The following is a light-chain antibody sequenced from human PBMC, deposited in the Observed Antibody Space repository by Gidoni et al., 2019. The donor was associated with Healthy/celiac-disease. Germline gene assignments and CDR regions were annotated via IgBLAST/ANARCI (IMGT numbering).Light chain of an antibody. CDR1: QSVSSK. CDR2: GAS. V-gene: IGKV3-15*01. J-gene: IGKJ1*01. CDR3: QQYNNWPPT. Sequence: EIVMTQSPATLSVAPGERATLACRASQSVSSKLAWYQQKPGKAPRLLIYGASTRATGIPARFSGSGSGTEFTLTISSLQSEDFAVYYCQQYNNWPPTFGQGTKVEIK.